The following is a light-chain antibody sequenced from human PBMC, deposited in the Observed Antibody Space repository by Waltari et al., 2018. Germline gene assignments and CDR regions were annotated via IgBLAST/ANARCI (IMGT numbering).Light chain of an antibody. Sequence: SYVLTQPPSVSVAPGQTARLAWGGNNIGSKSVQWCQQKPGQAPVLVVYDDTDRPSGIPERFSGSNSGNTATLTISRVEAGDEADYYCQVWDNSSDHPGVFGPGTKVTVL. J-gene: IGLJ1*01. V-gene: IGLV3-21*02. CDR2: DDT. CDR1: NIGSKS. CDR3: QVWDNSSDHPGV.